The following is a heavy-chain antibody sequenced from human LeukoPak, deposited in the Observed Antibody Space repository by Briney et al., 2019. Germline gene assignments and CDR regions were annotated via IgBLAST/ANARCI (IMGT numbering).Heavy chain of an antibody. Sequence: ASVKVSCKASGYTFTSYGISWVRQAPGQGLEWMGWISAYNGNTNYAQKLQGRVTMTTDTSTSTAYMELRSLRSDDTAVYYCASSIVVVPAAHYYYYGMDVWGQGTTVTVSS. J-gene: IGHJ6*02. V-gene: IGHV1-18*01. CDR1: GYTFTSYG. CDR2: ISAYNGNT. CDR3: ASSIVVVPAAHYYYYGMDV. D-gene: IGHD2-2*01.